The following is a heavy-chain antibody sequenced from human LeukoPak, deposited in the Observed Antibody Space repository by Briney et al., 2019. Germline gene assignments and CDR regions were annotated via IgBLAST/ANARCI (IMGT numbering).Heavy chain of an antibody. Sequence: PGESLKISCKGSGYSFTSYWIGWVRQMPGKGLEWMGIIYPGDSDTRYSPSFQGQVTISADKSVSTAYLQWSSLKASDTAMYYCARGAEMATITLFYWGQGTLATVSS. V-gene: IGHV5-51*01. CDR2: IYPGDSDT. D-gene: IGHD5-24*01. CDR1: GYSFTSYW. J-gene: IGHJ4*02. CDR3: ARGAEMATITLFY.